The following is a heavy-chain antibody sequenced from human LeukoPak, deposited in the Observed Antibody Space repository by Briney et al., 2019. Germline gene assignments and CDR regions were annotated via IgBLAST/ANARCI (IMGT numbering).Heavy chain of an antibody. J-gene: IGHJ4*02. D-gene: IGHD3-22*01. V-gene: IGHV3-21*01. CDR1: GFTFSSYS. CDR3: ARARQYYYDSSVYYYFFDY. Sequence: PGGSLRLSCAASGFTFSSYSMNWVRQAPGKGLEWVSSISSSSSYIYYADSVKGRFTISRDNAKNSLYLQMNSLRAEDTAVYYCARARQYYYDSSVYYYFFDYWGQGTLVTVSS. CDR2: ISSSSSYI.